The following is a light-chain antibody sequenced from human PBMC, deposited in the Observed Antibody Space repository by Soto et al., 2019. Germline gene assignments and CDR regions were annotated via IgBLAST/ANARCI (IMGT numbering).Light chain of an antibody. CDR2: DGS. CDR3: SSFTSSNTWV. CDR1: SSDVGSHNL. V-gene: IGLV2-14*02. J-gene: IGLJ3*02. Sequence: QSALTQPASVSGSPGQSITISCTGTSSDVGSHNLVSWYRQYPGKAPKLMIYDGSERPSGVSNRFSASKSGNTASLTISGLQADDEADYYCSSFTSSNTWVFGGGTQLTVL.